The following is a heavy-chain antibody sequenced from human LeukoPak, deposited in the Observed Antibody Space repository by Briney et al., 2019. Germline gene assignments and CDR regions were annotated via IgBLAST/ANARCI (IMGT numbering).Heavy chain of an antibody. CDR3: AKDLGSYSSSWYAGDY. V-gene: IGHV3-23*01. Sequence: GGSLRLSCAASGFTFSSYAMSWVRQAPGKGLEWVSAISGNGGSTFYADSVKGRFTISRDNSKNTLYLQMNSLRAEDTAVYYCAKDLGSYSSSWYAGDYWGQGTLVTVSS. CDR2: ISGNGGST. CDR1: GFTFSSYA. J-gene: IGHJ4*02. D-gene: IGHD6-13*01.